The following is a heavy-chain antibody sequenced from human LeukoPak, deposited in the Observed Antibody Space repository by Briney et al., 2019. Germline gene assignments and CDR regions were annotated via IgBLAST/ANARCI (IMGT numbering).Heavy chain of an antibody. J-gene: IGHJ4*02. Sequence: SETLSLTCTVSGGSISSYYWSWIRQPPGKGLEWIGYIYYSGSTNYNPSLKSRVTISVDTSKDQFSLKLSSVTAADTAVYYCARLAYVDIVATNYFDYWGQGTLVTVSS. D-gene: IGHD5-12*01. CDR1: GGSISSYY. CDR2: IYYSGST. V-gene: IGHV4-59*08. CDR3: ARLAYVDIVATNYFDY.